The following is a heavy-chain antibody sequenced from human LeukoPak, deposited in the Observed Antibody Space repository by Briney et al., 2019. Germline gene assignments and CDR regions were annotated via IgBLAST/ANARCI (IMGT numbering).Heavy chain of an antibody. CDR3: ARVTVSAGGGWFDP. V-gene: IGHV4-59*01. CDR1: GGSISSYY. CDR2: IYYSGST. D-gene: IGHD6-13*01. Sequence: SETLSLTCTVSGGSISSYYWSWIRQPPGKGLEWIGYIYYSGSTNYNPSLKSRVTISVDTSKNQFSLKLSSVTAADTAVYYCARVTVSAGGGWFDPWGQGTLVTVSS. J-gene: IGHJ5*02.